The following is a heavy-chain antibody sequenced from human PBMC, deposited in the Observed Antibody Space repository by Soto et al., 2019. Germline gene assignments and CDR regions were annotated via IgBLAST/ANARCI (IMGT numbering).Heavy chain of an antibody. CDR1: GFTFDDYA. D-gene: IGHD6-6*01. CDR2: IDWNSATT. J-gene: IGHJ6*03. V-gene: IGHV3-9*01. CDR3: ARDVAPRPRYMDV. Sequence: EVQLVESGGGLVQPGRSLRLSCAVSGFTFDDYAMHWVRQAPGKGLEWVSAIDWNSATTDYADSVKGRFAISRDNAKNSLYLQMNGLRAEDTALYYCARDVAPRPRYMDVWGKGTTVTVSS.